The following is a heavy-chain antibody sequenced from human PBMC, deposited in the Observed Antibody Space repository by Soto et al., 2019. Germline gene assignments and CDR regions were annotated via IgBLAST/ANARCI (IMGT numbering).Heavy chain of an antibody. CDR3: ARRYCASDNCPLFYYFVDL. J-gene: IGHJ6*02. V-gene: IGHV1-69*01. D-gene: IGHD2-21*02. CDR2: IIPVFRSA. Sequence: VQLVQSEAEVKKTGSSVKVSCKASGGTFNKFAFSWVRQAPGQGFEWMGGIIPVFRSANYAQRFRGRITITADEYTSTVYLYLNDLRSDDTAVYYCARRYCASDNCPLFYYFVDLWGLGTTVTVSS. CDR1: GGTFNKFA.